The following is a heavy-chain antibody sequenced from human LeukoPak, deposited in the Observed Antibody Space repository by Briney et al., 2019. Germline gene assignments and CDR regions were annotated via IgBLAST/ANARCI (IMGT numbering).Heavy chain of an antibody. Sequence: PSETLSLTCTVSGGSISSYYWSWIRQPPGKGLEWIGYIYYSGSTNYNPSLKSRVTISVDTSKNQFSLKLSSVTAADTAVYYCARSETGYFDWLDYWGQGTLVTVSS. CDR3: ARSETGYFDWLDY. V-gene: IGHV4-59*01. CDR1: GGSISSYY. J-gene: IGHJ4*02. CDR2: IYYSGST. D-gene: IGHD3-9*01.